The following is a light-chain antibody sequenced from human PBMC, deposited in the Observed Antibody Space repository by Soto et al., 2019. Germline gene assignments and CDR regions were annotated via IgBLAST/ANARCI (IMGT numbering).Light chain of an antibody. V-gene: IGKV1-5*03. J-gene: IGKJ1*01. CDR3: QQYNNYWT. CDR1: QSINSR. Sequence: DIQMTQSPSTLSASVGDRVTITCRASQSINSRLAWYQQKPGKAPKLLIYKASSLESGVPSRFSGSGSGPEFTLTISSLQSDDFATYYCQQYNNYWTFGQGTKGEIK. CDR2: KAS.